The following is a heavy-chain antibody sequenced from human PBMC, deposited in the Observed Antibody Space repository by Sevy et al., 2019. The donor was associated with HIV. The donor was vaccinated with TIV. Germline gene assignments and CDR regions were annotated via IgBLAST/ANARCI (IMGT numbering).Heavy chain of an antibody. J-gene: IGHJ4*02. CDR2: IRNKPNIYTT. V-gene: IGHV3-72*01. Sequence: GGSLRLSCATSGFTFSDYYMDWVRQAPGKGLEWVGRIRNKPNIYTTEYAASVKGRFNISRDDSKNSLYLQMNSLKTEETAVYYCARVTAVADLYFDYWGRGTLVTVSS. CDR1: GFTFSDYY. CDR3: ARVTAVADLYFDY. D-gene: IGHD6-19*01.